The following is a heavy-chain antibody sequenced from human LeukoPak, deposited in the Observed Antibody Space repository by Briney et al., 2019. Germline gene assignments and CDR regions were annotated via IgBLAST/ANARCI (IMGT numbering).Heavy chain of an antibody. V-gene: IGHV4-34*01. J-gene: IGHJ4*02. D-gene: IGHD3-16*01. CDR2: INHSGST. Sequence: SETLSLTCAVYGGSFSGYYWSWIRQPPGKGLEWIGEINHSGSTNYNPSLKSRVTISVDTSKNQFSLKLSSVTAADTAVYYCARHEEGGFDYWGQGTLVTVSS. CDR3: ARHEEGGFDY. CDR1: GGSFSGYY.